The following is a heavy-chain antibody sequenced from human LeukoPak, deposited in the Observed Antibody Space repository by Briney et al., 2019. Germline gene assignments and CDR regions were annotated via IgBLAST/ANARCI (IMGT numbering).Heavy chain of an antibody. Sequence: GGSLRLSCAASGFSFSNAWMSWVRQAPGKGLEWVGRIKSKTDGGTIDYAAPVKGRFTISRDDSKNTLFLQVNSLKIEDTAVYYCTTVTLRPVGLWGQGTLVTVSS. CDR3: TTVTLRPVGL. CDR2: IKSKTDGGTI. J-gene: IGHJ4*02. V-gene: IGHV3-15*05. CDR1: GFSFSNAW. D-gene: IGHD3-10*01.